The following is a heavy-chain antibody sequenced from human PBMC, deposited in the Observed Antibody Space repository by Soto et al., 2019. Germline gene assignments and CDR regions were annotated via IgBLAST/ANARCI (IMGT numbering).Heavy chain of an antibody. CDR1: GFTFSRYA. V-gene: IGHV3-23*01. Sequence: VQLSESGGGLVQPGGSLRLSCAASGFTFSRYAMTWVRQSPGKGLEYVSAISGSGIYTDYADSVKGRFTVSRDNTNNTISLHMKRLSAEDAALYYCAFQTGGLRSFTDYWGQGTLVTVSS. CDR3: AFQTGGLRSFTDY. D-gene: IGHD4-17*01. CDR2: ISGSGIYT. J-gene: IGHJ4*01.